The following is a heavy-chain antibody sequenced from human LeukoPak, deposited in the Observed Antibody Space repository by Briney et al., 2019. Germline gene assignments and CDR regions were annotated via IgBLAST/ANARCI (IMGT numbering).Heavy chain of an antibody. CDR2: IRYDGSNK. J-gene: IGHJ6*03. CDR1: GFMFSAYW. Sequence: GGSLRLSCAASGFMFSAYWMTWVRQAPGKGLEWVAFIRYDGSNKYYADSVKGRFTISRDNSKNTLYLQMNSLRAEDTAVYYCAKDKYNFWSGSNYYYMDVWGKGTTVTVSS. D-gene: IGHD3-3*01. CDR3: AKDKYNFWSGSNYYYMDV. V-gene: IGHV3-30*02.